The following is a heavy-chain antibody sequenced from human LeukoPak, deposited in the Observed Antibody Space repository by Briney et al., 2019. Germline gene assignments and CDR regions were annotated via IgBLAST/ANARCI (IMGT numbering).Heavy chain of an antibody. Sequence: ASVKVSCKASRGTFSSYAISWVRQAPGQGLEWMGGIIPIFGSANYAQKFQGRVTITTDESTSTAYMELSSLRSEDTAVYYCAIAAAANHDAFDIWGQGTMVTVSS. J-gene: IGHJ3*02. CDR2: IIPIFGSA. CDR3: AIAAAANHDAFDI. CDR1: RGTFSSYA. D-gene: IGHD6-13*01. V-gene: IGHV1-69*05.